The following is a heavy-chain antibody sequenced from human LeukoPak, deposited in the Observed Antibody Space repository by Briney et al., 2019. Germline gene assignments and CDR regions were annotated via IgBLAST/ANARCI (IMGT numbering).Heavy chain of an antibody. Sequence: PGGSLRLSCAASGFTVSKAWMNWVRQTPGKGLEWVSSISSSSSYIFYADSVKGRFTMSRDNAKKSLFLQMNSLRAEDTAVYYCARDYGDYEPGRHHYYYYYMDVWGKGTTVTVSS. V-gene: IGHV3-21*01. CDR2: ISSSSSYI. CDR1: GFTVSKAW. J-gene: IGHJ6*03. D-gene: IGHD4-17*01. CDR3: ARDYGDYEPGRHHYYYYYMDV.